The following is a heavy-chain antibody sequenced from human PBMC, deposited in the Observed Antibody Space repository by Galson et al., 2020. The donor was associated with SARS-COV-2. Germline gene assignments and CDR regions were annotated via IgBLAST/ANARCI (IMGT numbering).Heavy chain of an antibody. J-gene: IGHJ4*02. Sequence: SETLSITCTVSGGSISSSSYYWGWIRHPPGKGLEWIGSIYYSGSTYYNPSLKSRVTISVDTSKNHFSLKLSSVTAADTAVYYCARQGYSYGSYWGQGTLVTVSS. CDR1: GGSISSSSYY. V-gene: IGHV4-39*01. D-gene: IGHD5-18*01. CDR2: IYYSGST. CDR3: ARQGYSYGSY.